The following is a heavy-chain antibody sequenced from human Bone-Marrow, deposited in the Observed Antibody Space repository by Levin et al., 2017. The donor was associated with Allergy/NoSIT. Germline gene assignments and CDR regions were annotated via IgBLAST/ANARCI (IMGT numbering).Heavy chain of an antibody. Sequence: SGPPLFPPPPPLPLPFPFSFFSLLPLFLFFFFLRQPPGKALEWLALIYWNNNKYYSPSLKSRLTITKDSSKNQVVLTMTNMDPVDTATYYCAHTGFNSRARPFDYWGQGSLVTVSS. V-gene: IGHV2-5*01. J-gene: IGHJ4*02. CDR2: IYWNNNK. D-gene: IGHD6-6*01. CDR3: AHTGFNSRARPFDY. CDR1: FFSLLPLFLF.